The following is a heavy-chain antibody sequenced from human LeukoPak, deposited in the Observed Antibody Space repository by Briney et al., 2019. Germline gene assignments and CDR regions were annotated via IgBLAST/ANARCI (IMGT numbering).Heavy chain of an antibody. CDR2: LSYRGST. CDR3: ASQGDSSGVDY. CDR1: GGSISSSRYY. V-gene: IGHV4-39*01. Sequence: SETLSLICTVSGGSISSSRYYWGWIRPPPGKGLGWIGGLSYRGSTFFNQSLIRRVTISVDTSKNQFSLKLSAVTAADTAVYYCASQGDSSGVDYWVQGTLVTVSS. D-gene: IGHD6-19*01. J-gene: IGHJ4*02.